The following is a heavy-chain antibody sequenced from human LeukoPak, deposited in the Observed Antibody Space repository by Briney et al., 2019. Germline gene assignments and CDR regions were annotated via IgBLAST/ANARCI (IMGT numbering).Heavy chain of an antibody. J-gene: IGHJ4*02. Sequence: GASVKLSCKASGYTFTAYYMHWVRQAPGQGLEWMGWINPNSGGTNYAQKFQGRVTMTRDTSISTAYMELSRLRSDDTAVYYCASLPGPGGPIDYWGQGNLGSVSS. CDR2: INPNSGGT. CDR3: ASLPGPGGPIDY. V-gene: IGHV1-2*02. D-gene: IGHD3-16*01. CDR1: GYTFTAYY.